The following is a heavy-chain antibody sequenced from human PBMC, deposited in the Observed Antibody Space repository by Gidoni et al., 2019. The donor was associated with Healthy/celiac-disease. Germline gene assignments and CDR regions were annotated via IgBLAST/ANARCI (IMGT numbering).Heavy chain of an antibody. J-gene: IGHJ6*02. V-gene: IGHV1-3*01. D-gene: IGHD6-13*01. Sequence: QKFQGRVTITRDTSASTAYMELSSLRSEDTAVYYCAREGTRVQQPLYGMDVWGQGTTVTVSS. CDR3: AREGTRVQQPLYGMDV.